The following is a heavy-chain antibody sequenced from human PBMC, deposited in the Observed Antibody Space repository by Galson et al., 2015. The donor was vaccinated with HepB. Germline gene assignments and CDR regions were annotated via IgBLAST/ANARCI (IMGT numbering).Heavy chain of an antibody. Sequence: SLRLSCAASEFTVSNNYMSWVRQAPGKGLEWVSIIYTGGSTYYADSVKGRFTISRDNSKNTLYLQMNSLRAEDTAVYYCARRRITIYALDIWGQGTMVTVSS. D-gene: IGHD1-20*01. CDR3: ARRRITIYALDI. J-gene: IGHJ3*02. CDR2: IYTGGST. CDR1: EFTVSNNY. V-gene: IGHV3-53*01.